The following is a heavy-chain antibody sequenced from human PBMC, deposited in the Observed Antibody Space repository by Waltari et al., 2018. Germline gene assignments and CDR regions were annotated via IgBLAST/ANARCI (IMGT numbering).Heavy chain of an antibody. CDR3: ARRGYSSGWYQRDYYYYMDV. J-gene: IGHJ6*03. Sequence: QVQLVQSGAEVKKPGASVTVSCKASGYTFTSYDINWVRKATGQGLEWMGWMNPNSGNTGYAQKFQGRVTMTRNTSISTAYMELSSLRSEDTAVYYCARRGYSSGWYQRDYYYYMDVWGKGTTVTVSS. D-gene: IGHD6-19*01. V-gene: IGHV1-8*01. CDR2: MNPNSGNT. CDR1: GYTFTSYD.